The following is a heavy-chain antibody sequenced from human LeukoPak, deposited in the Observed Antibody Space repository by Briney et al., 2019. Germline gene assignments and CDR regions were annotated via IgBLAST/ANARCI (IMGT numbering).Heavy chain of an antibody. Sequence: GRSLRLSCAASGFTFSSYAMHWVRQAPGKGLEWVAVISYDGSNKYYADSVKGRFTISRDNSKNTLYLQMNSLRAEDTAVYYCARSPNVVVTAIQPIDYWGQGTLVTVSS. V-gene: IGHV3-30-3*01. CDR1: GFTFSSYA. J-gene: IGHJ4*02. CDR2: ISYDGSNK. CDR3: ARSPNVVVTAIQPIDY. D-gene: IGHD2-21*02.